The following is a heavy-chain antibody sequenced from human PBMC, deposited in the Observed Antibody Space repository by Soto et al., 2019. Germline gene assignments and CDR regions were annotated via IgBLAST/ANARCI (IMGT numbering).Heavy chain of an antibody. CDR2: IRSKAYGGTT. CDR3: TILSSSWFYFDY. D-gene: IGHD6-13*01. Sequence: GGSLRLSCTASGFTFGDYAMSWVRQAPGKGLEWVGFIRSKAYGGTTEYAASVKGRFTISRDDSKSIAYLQMNSLKTEDTAVYYCTILSSSWFYFDYWGPGTLVTVSS. V-gene: IGHV3-49*04. CDR1: GFTFGDYA. J-gene: IGHJ4*02.